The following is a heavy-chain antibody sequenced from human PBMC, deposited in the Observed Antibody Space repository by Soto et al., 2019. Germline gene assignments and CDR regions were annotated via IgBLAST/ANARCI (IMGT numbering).Heavy chain of an antibody. CDR3: ARDLRYFEPWDY. Sequence: GGSLRLSCAASGFTFSSYGMHWVRQAPGKGLEWVAVISYDGSNKYYADSVKGRFTISRDNAKNSLYLQMNSLRAEDTAVYYCARDLRYFEPWDYWGQGTLVTVSS. CDR1: GFTFSSYG. V-gene: IGHV3-30*03. CDR2: ISYDGSNK. J-gene: IGHJ4*02. D-gene: IGHD3-9*01.